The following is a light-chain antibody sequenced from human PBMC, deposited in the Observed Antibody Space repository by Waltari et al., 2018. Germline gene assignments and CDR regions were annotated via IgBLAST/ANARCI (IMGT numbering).Light chain of an antibody. CDR3: QHYVRLPVT. J-gene: IGKJ1*01. V-gene: IGKV3-20*01. Sequence: EIVLTQSPGTLSLSPGERATLSCGASQSVGRSLAWYQQKPGRAPRLLLYDASSRATGIPNRFSGSGFGTDFSLTISRLGPEDFAVYYCQHYVRLPVTFGQGTKVEIK. CDR1: QSVGRS. CDR2: DAS.